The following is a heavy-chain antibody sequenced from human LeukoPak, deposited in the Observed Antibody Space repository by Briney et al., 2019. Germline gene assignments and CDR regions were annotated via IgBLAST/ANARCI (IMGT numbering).Heavy chain of an antibody. D-gene: IGHD3-22*01. CDR2: ITGNGGKT. V-gene: IGHV3-64*04. CDR1: GFTFSTFA. Sequence: GGSLRLSCTASGFTFSTFAMHWVRQAPGKGPEYVAGITGNGGKTFYGESVKGRFTISRDNANNTLSLQMNSLRPADTGVYYCARAPSEIGGYYPEYFRHWGQGTLVTVSS. CDR3: ARAPSEIGGYYPEYFRH. J-gene: IGHJ1*01.